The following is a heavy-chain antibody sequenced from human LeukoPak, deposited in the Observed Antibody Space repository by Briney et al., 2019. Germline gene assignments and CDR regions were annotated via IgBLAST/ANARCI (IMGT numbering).Heavy chain of an antibody. V-gene: IGHV3-21*01. J-gene: IGHJ6*02. CDR3: ASDGGVTNGMDV. D-gene: IGHD3-16*01. CDR1: GFTFSSYS. Sequence: GGSLRLSCAASGFTFSSYSMNWVRQAPGKGLEWVSSISSSSSYIYYADSVKGRFTISRDNAKNSLYLQMNSLRAEDTAVYYCASDGGVTNGMDVWGQGTTVTVSS. CDR2: ISSSSSYI.